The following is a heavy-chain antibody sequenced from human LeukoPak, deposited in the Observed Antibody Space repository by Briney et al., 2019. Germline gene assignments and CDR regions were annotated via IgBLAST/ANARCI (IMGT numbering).Heavy chain of an antibody. CDR3: ARQSRDGDYIAKLFDY. CDR1: GGSLSNYY. J-gene: IGHJ4*02. Sequence: SETLSLTCTVSGGSLSNYYWSWTRQPPGKGLEWIGYIYYSGSINYNPSLKSRVTISVDMSKTQFSLQLSSVTAADTAVYYCARQSRDGDYIAKLFDYWGQGTLVTVSS. CDR2: IYYSGSI. D-gene: IGHD4-17*01. V-gene: IGHV4-59*08.